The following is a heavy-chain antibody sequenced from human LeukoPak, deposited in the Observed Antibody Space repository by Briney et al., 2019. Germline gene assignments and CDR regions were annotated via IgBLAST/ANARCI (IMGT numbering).Heavy chain of an antibody. V-gene: IGHV4-4*07. CDR2: VYTSGST. Sequence: SETLSLTCTVSGGSISGYYWSWIRQPAGKGLEWIARVYTSGSTSYNPSLKSRVTMSVDTSKNQFSLKLSSVTAADTAVYCCAREGRGVAGFDAFDIWGQGTMVTVSS. CDR1: GGSISGYY. J-gene: IGHJ3*02. CDR3: AREGRGVAGFDAFDI. D-gene: IGHD6-19*01.